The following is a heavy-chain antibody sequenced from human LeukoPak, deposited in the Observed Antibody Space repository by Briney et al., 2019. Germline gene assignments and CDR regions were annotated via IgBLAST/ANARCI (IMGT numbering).Heavy chain of an antibody. J-gene: IGHJ4*02. CDR3: AMRVGATNTLEY. V-gene: IGHV4-34*01. CDR1: GGSFSGHY. CDR2: INHSGST. D-gene: IGHD1-26*01. Sequence: SETLSLTCAVYGGSFSGHYWSWIREPPGKGLEWIGEINHSGSTNYNPSLKSRVTISVDTSKNQFSLKLSSVTAADTAVYYCAMRVGATNTLEYWGQGTLVTVSS.